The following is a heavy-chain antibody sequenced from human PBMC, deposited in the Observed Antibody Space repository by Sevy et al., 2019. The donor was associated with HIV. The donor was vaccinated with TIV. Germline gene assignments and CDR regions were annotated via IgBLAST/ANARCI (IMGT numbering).Heavy chain of an antibody. Sequence: GGSLRLSCKVSGFTFGDNVMTWFRQAPGKVLEWVGFIRSKVYGGTTEYAASVKGRFIISRDDSKSIAYLRMNSLKTQDTGVYYCSRADYYDSDGGYYGMDVWGQGTTVTVSS. CDR1: GFTFGDNV. V-gene: IGHV3-49*03. D-gene: IGHD5-12*01. CDR3: SRADYYDSDGGYYGMDV. CDR2: IRSKVYGGTT. J-gene: IGHJ6*02.